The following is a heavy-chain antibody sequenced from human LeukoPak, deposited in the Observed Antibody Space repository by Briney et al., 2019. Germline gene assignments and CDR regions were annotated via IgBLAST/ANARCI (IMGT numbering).Heavy chain of an antibody. CDR3: AGRYCSNGLCPFDY. V-gene: IGHV3-21*01. D-gene: IGHD2-8*01. Sequence: GGSLRLSCVASGITFSSYSMNWVRQAPGKGLEWVSSISYRSNIYYADSVKGRFTISSDNAQNSLYLQMNGLRAEDTAVYYCAGRYCSNGLCPFDYWGQGILVTVSS. J-gene: IGHJ4*02. CDR1: GITFSSYS. CDR2: ISYRSNI.